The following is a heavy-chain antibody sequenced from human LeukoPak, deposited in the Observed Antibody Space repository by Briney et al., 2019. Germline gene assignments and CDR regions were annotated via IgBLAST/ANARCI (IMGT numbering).Heavy chain of an antibody. CDR1: GFSFSSYE. J-gene: IGHJ4*02. CDR3: ARVQWAYGPGSYPDY. CDR2: ISSSGSTI. D-gene: IGHD3-10*01. V-gene: IGHV3-48*03. Sequence: GGSLRLSCAASGFSFSSYEMNWVRHAPGKGLEWVSYISSSGSTIYSADSAKGRFTISRDKATNTLYLQMNSLRAADTAVYYCARVQWAYGPGSYPDYWGQGTLVTVSS.